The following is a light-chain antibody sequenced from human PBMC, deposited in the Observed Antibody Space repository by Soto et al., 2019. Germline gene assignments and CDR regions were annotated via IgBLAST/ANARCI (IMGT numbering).Light chain of an antibody. CDR3: QQFGVSSGFT. Sequence: EIVLTQSPGTLSLSPGERATLSCRASQSVSSNYLAWYQQKPGQAPRLLIYGPSSRATGIPDRFSGSGSGTDFALTISRLEPEDFAVYYCQQFGVSSGFTFGQGTKLEIK. CDR2: GPS. CDR1: QSVSSNY. V-gene: IGKV3-20*01. J-gene: IGKJ2*01.